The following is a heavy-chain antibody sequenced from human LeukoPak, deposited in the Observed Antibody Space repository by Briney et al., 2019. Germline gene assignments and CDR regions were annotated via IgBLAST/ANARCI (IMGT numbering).Heavy chain of an antibody. CDR1: GFTFDDYA. J-gene: IGHJ6*02. D-gene: IGHD2-2*01. Sequence: PGGSLRLSCAASGFTFDDYAMHWVRQAPGKGLEWVSGISWNSGSIGYADSVKGRFTISRDNAKNSLYLQMNSLRAEDTALYYCARVLIDCSSTSCNYYYYYYGMDVWGQGTTVTVSS. V-gene: IGHV3-9*01. CDR2: ISWNSGSI. CDR3: ARVLIDCSSTSCNYYYYYYGMDV.